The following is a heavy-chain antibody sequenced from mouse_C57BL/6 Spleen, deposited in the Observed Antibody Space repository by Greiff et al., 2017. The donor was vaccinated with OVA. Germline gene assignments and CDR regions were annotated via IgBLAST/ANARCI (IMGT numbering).Heavy chain of an antibody. CDR2: IDPSGSYT. D-gene: IGHD1-1*02. J-gene: IGHJ4*01. Sequence: VQLQQPGAELVMPGASVKLSCKASGYTFTSYWMPWVKQRPGQGLEWIGEIDPSGSYTNYNQKFKGKSTLTVDKSSSTAYMQLSSLTAEDSAVYCCGRWGWPFYSMDYWGQGTSVTVSA. CDR1: GYTFTSYW. CDR3: GRWGWPFYSMDY. V-gene: IGHV1-69*01.